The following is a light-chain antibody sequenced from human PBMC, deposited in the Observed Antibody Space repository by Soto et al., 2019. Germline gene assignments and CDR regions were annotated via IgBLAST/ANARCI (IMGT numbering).Light chain of an antibody. CDR1: SSDVGGYNY. Sequence: QSALTQPASVSGSPGQSITISCTGTSSDVGGYNYVSWYQQHPGKAPKLMIYDVSNRPSGVSNRFSGSKSGNTASLTISGLQAEDEADYYGSSYTSSSNRVFGGGTTLTVL. J-gene: IGLJ2*01. CDR2: DVS. V-gene: IGLV2-14*01. CDR3: SSYTSSSNRV.